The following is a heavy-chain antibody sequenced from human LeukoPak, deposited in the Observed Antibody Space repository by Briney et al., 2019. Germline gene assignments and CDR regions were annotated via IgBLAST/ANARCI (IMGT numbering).Heavy chain of an antibody. V-gene: IGHV3-43*02. J-gene: IGHJ4*02. D-gene: IGHD3-22*01. CDR1: GFTFDGYA. CDR3: AKDSSGYFGTLVY. Sequence: PGGSLRLSCAASGFTFDGYAMHWVRQAPGKVLEWVSLISGDGGSTYYADSVKSRFTISRDNSKNSLYLQMNSLRTEDTALYYCAKDSSGYFGTLVYWGQGTLVTVSS. CDR2: ISGDGGST.